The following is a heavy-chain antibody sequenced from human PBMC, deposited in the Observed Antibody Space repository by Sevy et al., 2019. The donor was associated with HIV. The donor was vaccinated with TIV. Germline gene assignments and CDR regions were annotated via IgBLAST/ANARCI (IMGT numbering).Heavy chain of an antibody. CDR1: GFTFDDYA. CDR2: ISWNSGSM. D-gene: IGHD2-2*01. Sequence: GGSLRLSCVASGFTFDDYAMHWVRQAPGKGLEWVSGISWNSGSMGYADSVKGRFTISRENAKNCLYLQMNSLRTEDTALYFCAKDIVEVPADMSGCFDLWGRGTLVTFSS. J-gene: IGHJ2*01. V-gene: IGHV3-9*01. CDR3: AKDIVEVPADMSGCFDL.